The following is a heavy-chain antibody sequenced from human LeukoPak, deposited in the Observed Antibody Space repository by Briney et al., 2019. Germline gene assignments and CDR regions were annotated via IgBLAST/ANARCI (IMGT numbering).Heavy chain of an antibody. V-gene: IGHV5-51*01. Sequence: GESLKISCKGSGYSFTSYWIGWVRQMPGKGLEWMGIIYPGDSDTRYSPSFQGQVTISADKSISTAYLQWSSLKASDTAMYYCATQGPLVRGDYYYYYMDVWGKGTTVTVS. CDR2: IYPGDSDT. D-gene: IGHD3-10*02. CDR3: ATQGPLVRGDYYYYYMDV. CDR1: GYSFTSYW. J-gene: IGHJ6*03.